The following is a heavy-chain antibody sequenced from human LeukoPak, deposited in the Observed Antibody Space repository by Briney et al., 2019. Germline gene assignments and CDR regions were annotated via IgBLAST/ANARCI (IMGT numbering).Heavy chain of an antibody. Sequence: PSETLSLTCTVSGYSISSGYYWGWIRQPPGKGLEWIGEINHSGSTNYNPSLKSRVTISVDTSKNQFSLKLSSVTAADTAVYYCARGPRDFLYYYMDVWGKGTTVTVSS. CDR2: INHSGST. CDR1: GYSISSGYY. CDR3: ARGPRDFLYYYMDV. D-gene: IGHD3-3*01. V-gene: IGHV4-38-2*02. J-gene: IGHJ6*03.